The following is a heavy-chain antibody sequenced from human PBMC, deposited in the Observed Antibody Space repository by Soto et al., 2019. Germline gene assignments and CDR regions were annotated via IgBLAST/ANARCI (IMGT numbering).Heavy chain of an antibody. Sequence: QVQLVQSGAEVKKPGSSVKVPCKASGGTFSSYAISWVRQAPGQGLEWMGGIIPIFGTANYAQKFQGRVTITADESTSTAYMELSSLRSEDTAVYYCARVVYYDSSGYYYGDASDIWGQGTMVTVSS. CDR2: IIPIFGTA. J-gene: IGHJ3*02. D-gene: IGHD3-22*01. CDR3: ARVVYYDSSGYYYGDASDI. V-gene: IGHV1-69*12. CDR1: GGTFSSYA.